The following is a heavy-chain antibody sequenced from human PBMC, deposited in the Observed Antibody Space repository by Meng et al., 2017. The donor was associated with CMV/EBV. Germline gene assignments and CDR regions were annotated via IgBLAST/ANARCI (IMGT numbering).Heavy chain of an antibody. CDR2: ISSSSSYI. V-gene: IGHV3-21*01. Sequence: GGSLRLSCAASGFTFSSYSMNWVRQAPGKGLEWVSSISSSSSYIYYADSVKGRFTISRDNAKNSRYLQMNSLIAEDTAVYYCAIEGNGYGYQLLRTPYYFDYWGRGTLVTVSS. D-gene: IGHD2-2*01. CDR3: AIEGNGYGYQLLRTPYYFDY. CDR1: GFTFSSYS. J-gene: IGHJ4*02.